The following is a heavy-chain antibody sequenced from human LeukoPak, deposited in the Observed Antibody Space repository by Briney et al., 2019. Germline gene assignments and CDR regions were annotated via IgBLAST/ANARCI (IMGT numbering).Heavy chain of an antibody. CDR1: GGTFSSYA. CDR2: IIPIFGTA. V-gene: IGHV1-69*01. J-gene: IGHJ4*02. D-gene: IGHD3-22*01. CDR3: ARCPRYYDSSGLRVYYFDY. Sequence: ASVKVSCKASGGTFSSYAISWVRQAPGQGLEWMGGIIPIFGTANYAQKFQGRVTITADESTSTAYMELSSLRSEDTAVYYCARCPRYYDSSGLRVYYFDYWGQGTLVTVSS.